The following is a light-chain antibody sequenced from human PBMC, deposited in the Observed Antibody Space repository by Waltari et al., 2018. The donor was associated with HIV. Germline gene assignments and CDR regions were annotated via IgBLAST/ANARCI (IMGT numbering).Light chain of an antibody. CDR2: DAS. Sequence: EIVLTHSPATLSLSPGDRATLSCRASQSVSSYLAWYQQKPGQAPRLLIYDASNRATGIPARFSGSGSGTDFTLTISSLEPEDFAVYYCQQRSNWPPALTFGGGTKVEIK. CDR3: QQRSNWPPALT. V-gene: IGKV3-11*01. CDR1: QSVSSY. J-gene: IGKJ4*01.